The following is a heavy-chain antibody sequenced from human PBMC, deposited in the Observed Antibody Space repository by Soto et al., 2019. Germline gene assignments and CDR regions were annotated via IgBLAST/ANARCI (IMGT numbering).Heavy chain of an antibody. CDR1: GFTFRSFA. V-gene: IGHV3-23*01. J-gene: IGHJ4*02. CDR2: IGVAGST. CDR3: AKNYFFDR. Sequence: GGSLRLSCASSGFTFRSFAMSWARQAPGKGLEWVSSIGVAGSTYYDDSVRGRLTISRDNSKNTLYLQMDSLRAEDTAVYYCAKNYFFDRWGQGTPVTVSS.